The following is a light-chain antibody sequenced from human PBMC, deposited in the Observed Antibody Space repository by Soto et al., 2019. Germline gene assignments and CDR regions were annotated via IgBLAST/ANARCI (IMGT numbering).Light chain of an antibody. CDR3: PQSYSSTWT. CDR2: ATS. J-gene: IGKJ1*01. V-gene: IGKV1-39*01. Sequence: DIQMTQSPSSLSASIGDRVTITCRAGQSIGNSLNWYQQKPGKAPNLLISATSSLQSGVPSRFSGSGSGTEFTLTISSLQREDFAIYYCPQSYSSTWTFGQGTKVEIK. CDR1: QSIGNS.